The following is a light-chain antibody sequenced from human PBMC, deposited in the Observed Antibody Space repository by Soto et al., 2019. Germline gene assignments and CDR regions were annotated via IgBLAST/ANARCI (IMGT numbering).Light chain of an antibody. J-gene: IGKJ1*01. CDR1: QSISHY. CDR2: DAS. V-gene: IGKV1-5*01. Sequence: DIQMTQSPSTLSASVGDSVIISCRASQSISHYLAWFQQKPGKAPKLLIYDASRLKTGVPSRFSGSSYGTEFTLTISSLQPDDFATYYCQQYMSYSLGQGTKVDIK. CDR3: QQYMSYS.